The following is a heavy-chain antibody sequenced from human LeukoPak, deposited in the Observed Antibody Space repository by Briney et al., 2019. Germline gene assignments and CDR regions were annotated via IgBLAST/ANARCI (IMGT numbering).Heavy chain of an antibody. J-gene: IGHJ4*02. CDR2: INPNSGNR. Sequence: ASVKVSCKASGYTFTSLDINWVRQATGQGLEWMGWINPNSGNRGYAQQFQGRVTITRDTSISTVYMGLSSLRSEDTAVYYCARVDGSPDYWGQGTLVTVSS. D-gene: IGHD2-15*01. CDR1: GYTFTSLD. V-gene: IGHV1-8*01. CDR3: ARVDGSPDY.